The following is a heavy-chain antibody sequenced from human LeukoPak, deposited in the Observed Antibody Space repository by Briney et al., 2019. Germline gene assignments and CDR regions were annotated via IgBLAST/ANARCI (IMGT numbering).Heavy chain of an antibody. J-gene: IGHJ4*02. CDR1: GFTFSSYA. V-gene: IGHV3-23*01. CDR3: AKDLYREWLGLYFDY. CDR2: ISGSGGST. D-gene: IGHD6-19*01. Sequence: GGSLRLSCAASGFTFSSYAMSWVRQAPGKGLEWVSAISGSGGSTYYADSVKGRFTISRDNSKNTLYLQMNSLRAEDTAVYCCAKDLYREWLGLYFDYWGQGTLVTVSS.